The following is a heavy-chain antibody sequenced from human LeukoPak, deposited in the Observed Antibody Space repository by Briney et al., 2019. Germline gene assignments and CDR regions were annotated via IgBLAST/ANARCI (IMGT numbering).Heavy chain of an antibody. J-gene: IGHJ6*02. CDR3: ARGGYYYGMDV. D-gene: IGHD3-16*01. Sequence: PGRSLRLSCAASGFTFSSYAMHWVRQAPGKGLEWVAVTSYDGSNKAYADSVKGRFTISRDNSKNTLFLQMDSLRTDDTAIYYCARGGYYYGMDVWGQGTTVTVSS. CDR1: GFTFSSYA. CDR2: TSYDGSNK. V-gene: IGHV3-30*04.